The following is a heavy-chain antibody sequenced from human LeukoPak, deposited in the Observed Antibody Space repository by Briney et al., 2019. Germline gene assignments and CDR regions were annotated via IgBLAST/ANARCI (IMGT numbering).Heavy chain of an antibody. CDR1: GGSFSGYY. J-gene: IGHJ4*02. CDR3: VRGGAIRVTGLTPFDY. D-gene: IGHD1-20*01. CDR2: INHSGST. V-gene: IGHV4-34*01. Sequence: SETLSLTCAVYGGSFSGYYWSWIRQPPGKGLEWIGEINHSGSTNYNPSLKSRVTISVDTSKNQLSLQLNSVTPEDTATYYCVRGGAIRVTGLTPFDYWGQGTLVTVSS.